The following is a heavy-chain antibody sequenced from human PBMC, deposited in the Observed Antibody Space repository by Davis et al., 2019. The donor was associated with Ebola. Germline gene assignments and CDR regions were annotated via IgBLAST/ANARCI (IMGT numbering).Heavy chain of an antibody. CDR1: GYTFIEYY. CDR2: IHPRGEYT. CDR3: ARDNSLAEKSWWLDT. D-gene: IGHD4-23*01. V-gene: IGHV1-46*01. J-gene: IGHJ5*02. Sequence: ASVKVSCKASGYTFIEYYMHWVRQAPGQPFEWMGVIHPRGEYTMYGQKFRGRVTMTRDTSTNIDYMEVTSLTSDDTAVYYCARDNSLAEKSWWLDTWGQGTLVSVSS.